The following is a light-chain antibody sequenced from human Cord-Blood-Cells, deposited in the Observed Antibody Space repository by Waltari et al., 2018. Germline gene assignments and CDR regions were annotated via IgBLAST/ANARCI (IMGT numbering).Light chain of an antibody. CDR3: SSYTSSSTLV. J-gene: IGLJ2*01. Sequence: QSALTQPASVSGSPGQSITISCTGTSSDVGGYNYVSWYQQHPGKAPKLMIYDVSKRPSGFSNRFSASKSGNTASLTISGLQAEDDADYYCSSYTSSSTLVFGGGTKLTVL. V-gene: IGLV2-14*01. CDR1: SSDVGGYNY. CDR2: DVS.